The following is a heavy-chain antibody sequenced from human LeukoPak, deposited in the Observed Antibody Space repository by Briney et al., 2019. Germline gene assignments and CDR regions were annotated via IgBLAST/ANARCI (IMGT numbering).Heavy chain of an antibody. CDR1: GYTFTSYD. J-gene: IGHJ5*02. CDR2: MNPNSGNT. Sequence: ASVKVSCKASGYTFTSYDINWVRQATGQGLEWMGWMNPNSGNTGYAQKFQGRVTMTRNTSISTAYMELSSLRSEDTAVYYCARGLRFLEWLPLNWFDPWGQGTLVTVSS. V-gene: IGHV1-8*01. D-gene: IGHD3-3*01. CDR3: ARGLRFLEWLPLNWFDP.